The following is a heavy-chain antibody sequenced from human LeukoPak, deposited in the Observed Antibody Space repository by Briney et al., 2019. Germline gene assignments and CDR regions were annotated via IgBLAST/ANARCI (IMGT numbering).Heavy chain of an antibody. CDR3: ARNLLDSSGWYFIYYFDY. J-gene: IGHJ4*02. V-gene: IGHV1-8*01. Sequence: ASVKVSCKASGYTFTSYDINWVRQATGQGLEWMGWMNPNSGNTGYAQKFQGRVTMTRNTSISTAYMELSSLRSEDTAVCYCARNLLDSSGWYFIYYFDYWGQGTLVTVSS. CDR1: GYTFTSYD. CDR2: MNPNSGNT. D-gene: IGHD6-19*01.